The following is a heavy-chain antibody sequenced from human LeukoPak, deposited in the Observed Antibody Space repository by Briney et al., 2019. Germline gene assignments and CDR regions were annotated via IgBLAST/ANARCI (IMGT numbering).Heavy chain of an antibody. CDR2: INPSGGST. V-gene: IGHV1-46*01. CDR3: ARGTVAGTAQDY. J-gene: IGHJ4*02. CDR1: GYTFTSYY. D-gene: IGHD6-19*01. Sequence: ASVKVSCKASGYTFTSYYMHWVRQAPGQGLKWMGIINPSGGSTSYAQKFQGRVTMTRDASTSTVYMELSSLRSEDTAVYYCARGTVAGTAQDYWGQGTLVTVSS.